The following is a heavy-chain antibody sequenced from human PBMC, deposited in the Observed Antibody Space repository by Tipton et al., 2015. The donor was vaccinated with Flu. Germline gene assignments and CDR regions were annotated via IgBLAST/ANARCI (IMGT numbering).Heavy chain of an antibody. J-gene: IGHJ6*02. CDR2: IYHSGSS. V-gene: IGHV4-59*01. Sequence: TLSLTCTVSDDSISSYYWSWIRQPPGKGLQWMGYIYHSGSSKYSPSLKSRLTISVDSSKNQFSLRLTSVTAADTAVYYCAGARAPYYYYAMDVWGQGITVTVSS. CDR1: DDSISSYY. CDR3: AGARAPYYYYAMDV.